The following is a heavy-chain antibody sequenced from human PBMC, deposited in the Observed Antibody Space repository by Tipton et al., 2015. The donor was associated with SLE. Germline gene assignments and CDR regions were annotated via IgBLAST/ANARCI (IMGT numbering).Heavy chain of an antibody. CDR1: GYRFTSYW. D-gene: IGHD1-26*01. Sequence: QSGAEVKKPGESLKISCKGSGYRFTSYWIAWVRRMPGKGLEWMGMISPGDSDIRYSPSFQGQVTISVDKSISTAYLQWSSLKASDTAMYYCARHWEGTVDYWGQGTLVTVSS. V-gene: IGHV5-51*01. J-gene: IGHJ4*02. CDR3: ARHWEGTVDY. CDR2: ISPGDSDI.